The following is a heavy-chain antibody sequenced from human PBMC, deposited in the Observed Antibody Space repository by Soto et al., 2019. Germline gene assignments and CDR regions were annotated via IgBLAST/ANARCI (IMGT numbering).Heavy chain of an antibody. CDR3: TRVFYGDCYYYYYMDV. Sequence: SGPTLVNPTQTLTLTCTFSGFSLSTSGVGVGWIRQPPGKALEWLALIYWDDDKRYRPSLESRLTITKDTSKNHVVLTMTNMDPVDTATYYCTRVFYGDCYYYYYMDVWGKGTTVTVSS. V-gene: IGHV2-5*02. CDR2: IYWDDDK. J-gene: IGHJ6*03. CDR1: GFSLSTSGVG. D-gene: IGHD4-17*01.